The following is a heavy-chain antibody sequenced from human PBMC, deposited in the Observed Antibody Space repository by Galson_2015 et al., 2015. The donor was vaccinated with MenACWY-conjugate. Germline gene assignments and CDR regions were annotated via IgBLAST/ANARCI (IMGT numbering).Heavy chain of an antibody. J-gene: IGHJ6*02. CDR3: AKDPYSSSWYGYYYYYGMDV. CDR1: GFTFSSYA. D-gene: IGHD6-13*01. V-gene: IGHV3-23*01. Sequence: SLRLSCAASGFTFSSYAMSWVRQAPGKGLEWVSAISGSGGSTYYADSVKGRFTISRDNSKNTLYLQMNSLRAEDTAVYYCAKDPYSSSWYGYYYYYGMDVWGQGTTVTVSS. CDR2: ISGSGGST.